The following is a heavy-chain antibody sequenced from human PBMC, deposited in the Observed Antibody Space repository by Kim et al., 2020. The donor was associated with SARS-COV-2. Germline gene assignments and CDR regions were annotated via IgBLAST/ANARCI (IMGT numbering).Heavy chain of an antibody. CDR2: ISSSGSTI. CDR1: GFTFSSYE. CDR3: ARGGRDLSMIVVVIKGAHAFDI. D-gene: IGHD3-22*01. J-gene: IGHJ3*02. V-gene: IGHV3-48*03. Sequence: GGSLRLSCAASGFTFSSYEMNWVRQAPGKGLEWVSYISSSGSTIYYTDSVKGRFTISRDNAKNSLYLQMNSLRAEDTAVYYCARGGRDLSMIVVVIKGAHAFDIWGQGTMVTVSS.